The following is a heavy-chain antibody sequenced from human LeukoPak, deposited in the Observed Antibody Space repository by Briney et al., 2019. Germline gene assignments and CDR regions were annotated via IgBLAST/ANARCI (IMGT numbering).Heavy chain of an antibody. D-gene: IGHD5-18*01. CDR1: GGSFSGYY. J-gene: IGHJ4*02. CDR3: AREIQLWFFPGNYFDY. Sequence: SETLSLTCAVYGGSFSGYYWSWIRQPPGKGLEWIGEINHSGSTNYNPSLKSRVTISVDTSKNQFSLKLSSVTAADTAVYYCAREIQLWFFPGNYFDYWGQGTLVTVSS. CDR2: INHSGST. V-gene: IGHV4-34*01.